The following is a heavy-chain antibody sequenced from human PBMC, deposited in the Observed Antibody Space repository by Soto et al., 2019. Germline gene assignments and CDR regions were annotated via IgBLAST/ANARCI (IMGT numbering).Heavy chain of an antibody. CDR1: GGSFSGYY. D-gene: IGHD3-3*01. CDR3: ARTAQITIFGVVIIADWFDP. CDR2: INHSGST. Sequence: SETLSLTCAVYGGSFSGYYWSWIRQPPGKGLEWIGEINHSGSTNYNPSLKSRVTISVDTSKNQFSLKLSSVTAADTAVYYCARTAQITIFGVVIIADWFDPWGQGTLVTVPS. V-gene: IGHV4-34*01. J-gene: IGHJ5*02.